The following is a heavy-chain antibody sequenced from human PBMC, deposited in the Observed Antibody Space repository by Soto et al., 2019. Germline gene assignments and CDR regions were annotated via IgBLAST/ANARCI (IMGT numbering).Heavy chain of an antibody. D-gene: IGHD4-17*01. J-gene: IGHJ3*02. CDR1: GFTYSDYY. Sequence: QVKLVESGGGLVKPGGSLRLSCAASGFTYSDYYMSWMRQAPGKGLEWISYISSSGSTIYYADSVKGRFTISRDNAKNSLYLQMNSLRAEDTAVYYCARAYNDGDYVGDCAFDIWGQGTMVTVSS. CDR3: ARAYNDGDYVGDCAFDI. V-gene: IGHV3-11*01. CDR2: ISSSGSTI.